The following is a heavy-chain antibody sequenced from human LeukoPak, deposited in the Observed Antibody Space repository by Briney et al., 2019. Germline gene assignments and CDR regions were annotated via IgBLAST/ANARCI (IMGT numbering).Heavy chain of an antibody. V-gene: IGHV4-39*07. J-gene: IGHJ5*02. CDR1: GGSISSSSYY. Sequence: SETLSLTCTVSGGSISSSSYYWGWIRQPPGKGLEWIGSIYHSGSTYYNPSLKSRVTISVDTSKNQFSLKLSSVTAADTAVYYCARGRGDYGTLYNWFDPWGQGTLVTVSS. CDR3: ARGRGDYGTLYNWFDP. CDR2: IYHSGST. D-gene: IGHD3-16*01.